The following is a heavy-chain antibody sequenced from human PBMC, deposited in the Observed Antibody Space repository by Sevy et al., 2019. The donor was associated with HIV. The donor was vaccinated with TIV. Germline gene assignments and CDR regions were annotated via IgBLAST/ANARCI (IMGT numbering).Heavy chain of an antibody. J-gene: IGHJ4*02. D-gene: IGHD3-10*01. V-gene: IGHV3-23*01. CDR2: IGGSADYT. Sequence: GGCLRLSCVTSGFTFSSYAMSWVRQTPGKGLEWVSAIGGSADYTYYADSVKVRFTISRDNSKNTLYLQMNGLRAEDTAVYYFAKEVSEHSYSDYWGQGTLVTVSS. CDR3: AKEVSEHSYSDY. CDR1: GFTFSSYA.